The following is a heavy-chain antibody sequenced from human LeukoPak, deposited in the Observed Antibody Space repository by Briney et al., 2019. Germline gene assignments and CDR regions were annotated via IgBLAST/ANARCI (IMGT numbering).Heavy chain of an antibody. Sequence: GGSLRLSCAASGFTFSSFWMTWVRQAPGKGLEWVSGISWNSGSIGYADSVKGRFTISRDNAKNSLYLQMNSLRAEDAALYYCAKADLWGRGTLVTVSS. CDR3: AKADL. J-gene: IGHJ2*01. V-gene: IGHV3-9*01. CDR2: ISWNSGSI. CDR1: GFTFSSFW.